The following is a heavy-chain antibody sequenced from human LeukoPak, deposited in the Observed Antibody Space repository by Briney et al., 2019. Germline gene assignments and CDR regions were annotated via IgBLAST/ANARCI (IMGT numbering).Heavy chain of an antibody. CDR1: GYTFTSYG. D-gene: IGHD3-22*01. CDR3: ARDSEGLYYYDSSGEGDFDY. V-gene: IGHV1-18*01. CDR2: ISAYNGNT. J-gene: IGHJ4*01. Sequence: GASVKVSCKASGYTFTSYGISWVRQAPGQGLEWMGWISAYNGNTNYAQKLQGRVTMTTDTSTSTAYMELRSLRSDDTAVYYCARDSEGLYYYDSSGEGDFDYWGQEPWSPSPQ.